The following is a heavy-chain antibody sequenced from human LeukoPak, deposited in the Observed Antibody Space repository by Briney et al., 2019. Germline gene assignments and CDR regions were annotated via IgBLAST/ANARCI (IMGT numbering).Heavy chain of an antibody. CDR3: AKSGLNRFDY. V-gene: IGHV3-23*01. CDR2: IFPSGGEI. Sequence: GGSLRLSCAASGFTFSTFAMIWVRQPPGKGLEWVSSIFPSGGEIHYADSVRGRFTISRDNSKSTLSLQMNSLRAEDTAVYYCAKSGLNRFDYWGQGTLVSVSS. CDR1: GFTFSTFA. J-gene: IGHJ4*02. D-gene: IGHD1-14*01.